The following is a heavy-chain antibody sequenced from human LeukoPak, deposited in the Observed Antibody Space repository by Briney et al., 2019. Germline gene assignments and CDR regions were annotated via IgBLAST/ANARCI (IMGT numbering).Heavy chain of an antibody. CDR3: VRGDRYFFDY. CDR2: IGNTGRTI. CDR1: GFRFSSYE. V-gene: IGHV3-48*03. D-gene: IGHD1-14*01. Sequence: GGSLRLSRAASGFRFSSYEMNWVRQAPGRGLEWVSYIGNTGRTIYYVDSVKGRFTVSRDNAKNSLYLQMNSLRAEDTAIYYCVRGDRYFFDYWGQGTLVTVSS. J-gene: IGHJ4*02.